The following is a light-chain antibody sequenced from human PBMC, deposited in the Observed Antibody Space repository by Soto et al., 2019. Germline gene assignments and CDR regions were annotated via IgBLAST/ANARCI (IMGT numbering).Light chain of an antibody. Sequence: EIVLTQSPGTLSLSPGERATLSCWASQSVFSNYLAWYQQKPGQAPRLLIYGASTRATGIPDRFGGSGSGTEFSLIISRLEAEDVAVYYCQQYSFLPLTFGQGTKVEIK. J-gene: IGKJ1*01. CDR2: GAS. V-gene: IGKV3-20*01. CDR3: QQYSFLPLT. CDR1: QSVFSNY.